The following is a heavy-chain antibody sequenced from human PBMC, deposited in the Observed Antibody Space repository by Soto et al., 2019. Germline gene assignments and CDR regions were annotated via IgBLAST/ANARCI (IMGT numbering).Heavy chain of an antibody. D-gene: IGHD1-26*01. J-gene: IGHJ4*02. V-gene: IGHV1-8*01. CDR1: GYTCTNYD. Sequence: QVQLVQSGAEVKKPGASMKVSCKAAGYTCTNYDMIWMRQATGQGLEWMGWMNPNSGYTGYAQKFQRRVTMTRNTSIRTAYMELTSLKSEDTAVYYCASGGVTRYYWGLGTLVTVSS. CDR2: MNPNSGYT. CDR3: ASGGVTRYY.